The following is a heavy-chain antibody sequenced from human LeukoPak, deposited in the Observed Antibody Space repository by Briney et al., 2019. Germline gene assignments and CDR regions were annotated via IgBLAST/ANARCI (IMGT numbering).Heavy chain of an antibody. CDR1: GFTFDDYA. V-gene: IGHV3-9*01. D-gene: IGHD6-13*01. Sequence: GGSLRLSCEASGFTFDDYAMHWVRQAPGKGLEWVSGISLNSGSIGYADSVKGRFTISRDNAKNSLYLEMNSLRADDTAFYYCAKLTKRMYSSSWYGGFDSWGQGTLVTVSS. CDR3: AKLTKRMYSSSWYGGFDS. CDR2: ISLNSGSI. J-gene: IGHJ4*02.